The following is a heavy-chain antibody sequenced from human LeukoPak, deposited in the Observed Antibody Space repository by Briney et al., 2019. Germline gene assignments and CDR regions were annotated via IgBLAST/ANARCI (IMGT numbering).Heavy chain of an antibody. CDR1: GGTFSSYA. CDR2: IIPIFGTA. V-gene: IGHV1-69*13. Sequence: VASVKVSCKASGGTFSSYAISWVRQAPGQGLEWMGGIIPIFGTANYAQKFQGRVTITADESTSTAYMELSSLRSEDTAVYYCAREAGYCSSTSCSTYYYHGMDVWGQGTTVTVSS. D-gene: IGHD2-2*01. J-gene: IGHJ6*02. CDR3: AREAGYCSSTSCSTYYYHGMDV.